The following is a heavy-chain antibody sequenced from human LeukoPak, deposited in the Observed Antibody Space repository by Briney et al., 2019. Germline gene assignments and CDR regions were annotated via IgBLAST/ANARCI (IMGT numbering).Heavy chain of an antibody. CDR3: ARSLGQLLGFDP. CDR1: GGTFSSYA. D-gene: IGHD3-10*01. J-gene: IGHJ5*02. Sequence: ASVKVSCKASGGTFSSYAISWVRQAPGQGLEWMGGIIPIFGTANYAQKFQGRVTITTDESTSTAYMELSSLRSEDTAVYYCARSLGQLLGFDPWGQGTLVTVSS. CDR2: IIPIFGTA. V-gene: IGHV1-69*05.